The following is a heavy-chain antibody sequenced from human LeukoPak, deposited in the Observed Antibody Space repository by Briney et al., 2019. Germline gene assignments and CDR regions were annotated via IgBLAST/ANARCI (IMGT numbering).Heavy chain of an antibody. J-gene: IGHJ3*02. D-gene: IGHD6-13*01. Sequence: PSETLSLTCTVSGGSISSYYWSWIRQPPGKGLEWIGYIYYSGSTNYNPSLKSRVTISVDTSKNQFSLKLSSVTAADTAVYYCARERSGIAAAGTGAFDIWGQGTMVTVSS. CDR3: ARERSGIAAAGTGAFDI. V-gene: IGHV4-59*01. CDR2: IYYSGST. CDR1: GGSISSYY.